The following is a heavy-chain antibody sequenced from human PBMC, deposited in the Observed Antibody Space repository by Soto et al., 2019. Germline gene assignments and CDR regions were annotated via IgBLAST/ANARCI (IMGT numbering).Heavy chain of an antibody. V-gene: IGHV4-4*07. CDR2: ISATGST. D-gene: IGHD2-15*01. J-gene: IGHJ4*02. CDR1: GGAMINYY. Sequence: KPSETLSLTGTVSGGAMINYYWSWVRQTAGRGLEWIGRISATGSTNDNSSLRSRLIMCIDTSKNQMFLKLTSVTAADTAVYFCARDSLAGGRVLGLWGTGTGVTVAS. CDR3: ARDSLAGGRVLGL.